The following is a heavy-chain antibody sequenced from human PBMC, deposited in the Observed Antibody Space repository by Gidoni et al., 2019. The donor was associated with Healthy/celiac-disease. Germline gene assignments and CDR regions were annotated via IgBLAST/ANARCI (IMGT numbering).Heavy chain of an antibody. CDR3: SRTYCGGDCPFDF. V-gene: IGHV7-4-1*02. J-gene: IGHJ4*02. CDR2: LNTNTGNP. D-gene: IGHD2-21*02. CDR1: GHTLTPDE. Sequence: VRPVQSGCELKQPGPSVKVSCQASGHTLTPDELSWVRQAPCQGLEWLGWLNTNTGNPPYAQAFTGRFVFSLDTSVSTAYLRISRLEAEDTAVYFFSRTYCGGDCPFDFWGQGTPVTVSS.